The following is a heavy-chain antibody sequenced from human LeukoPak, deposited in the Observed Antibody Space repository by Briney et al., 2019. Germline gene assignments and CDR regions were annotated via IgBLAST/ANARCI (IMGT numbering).Heavy chain of an antibody. Sequence: GGSLRLSCAASGFTFSSYAMSWVRQAPGKGLEWVSAISGSGGSTYYADSVKGRFTISRDNSKNTLYLQMNSLRAEDTAVYYCVKGGTSIAARQVHYYYMDVWGKGTTVTVSS. J-gene: IGHJ6*03. CDR3: VKGGTSIAARQVHYYYMDV. CDR1: GFTFSSYA. D-gene: IGHD6-6*01. CDR2: ISGSGGST. V-gene: IGHV3-23*01.